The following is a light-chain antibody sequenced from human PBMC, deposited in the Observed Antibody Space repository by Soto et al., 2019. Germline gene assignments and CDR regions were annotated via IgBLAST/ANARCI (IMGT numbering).Light chain of an antibody. CDR1: QSVSSSY. J-gene: IGKJ1*01. CDR2: GAS. Sequence: EFVLTQSPVTVSLSPGERATLSFIASQSVSSSYLAWYQQKPGQAHRLLIYGASSRATGVPDRFSGSGSGTDFTLTISRLEPEDFVVYYCQQYGSPPQTFGQGNKVDIK. V-gene: IGKV3-20*01. CDR3: QQYGSPPQT.